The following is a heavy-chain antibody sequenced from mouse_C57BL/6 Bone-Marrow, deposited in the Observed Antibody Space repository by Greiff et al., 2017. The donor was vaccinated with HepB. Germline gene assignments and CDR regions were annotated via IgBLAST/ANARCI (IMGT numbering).Heavy chain of an antibody. V-gene: IGHV1-81*01. CDR1: GYTFTSYG. Sequence: VQLQQSGAELARPGASVKLSCKASGYTFTSYGISWVKQRTGQGLEWIGEIYPRSGNTYYNEKFKGKATLTADKSSSTAYMELRSLTSEDSAVYFCARPYSWWFAYWGQGTLVTVSA. D-gene: IGHD1-1*01. CDR3: ARPYSWWFAY. J-gene: IGHJ3*01. CDR2: IYPRSGNT.